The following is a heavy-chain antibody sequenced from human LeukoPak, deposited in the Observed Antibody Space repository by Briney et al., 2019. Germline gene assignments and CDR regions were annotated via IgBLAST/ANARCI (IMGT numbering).Heavy chain of an antibody. J-gene: IGHJ4*02. Sequence: GGSLRHSCAASGFTFSSYAMSWVRQAPGKGLEWVSALSGSGGNTYYADSVKGRFTISRDNSKNTLYLQMNRLRAEDTAGYYCAKVASLCTSTSWVRGGFDYWGQGTLVTVSS. V-gene: IGHV3-23*01. CDR1: GFTFSSYA. CDR2: LSGSGGNT. D-gene: IGHD2-2*01. CDR3: AKVASLCTSTSWVRGGFDY.